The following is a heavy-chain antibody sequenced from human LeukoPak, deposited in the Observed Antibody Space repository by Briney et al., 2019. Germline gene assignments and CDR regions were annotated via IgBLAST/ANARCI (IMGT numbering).Heavy chain of an antibody. V-gene: IGHV3-7*01. CDR3: ARDPLRGEGDH. Sequence: GGSLRLSCAASGFTFSSYSMNWVRQAPGKGLEWVANIKQDGREKYYVDSVEGRFTISRDNAKRSLYLQMNSLRVEDTAVYYCARDPLRGEGDHWGQGTLVTASS. CDR1: GFTFSSYS. J-gene: IGHJ4*02. CDR2: IKQDGREK. D-gene: IGHD5-12*01.